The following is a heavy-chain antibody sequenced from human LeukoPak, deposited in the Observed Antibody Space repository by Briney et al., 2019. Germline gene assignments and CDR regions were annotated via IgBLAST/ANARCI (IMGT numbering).Heavy chain of an antibody. CDR1: GFTFSNYG. Sequence: GGSLRLSCAASGFTFSNYGMHWVRQAPGKGLEWVAVIWYDGSNKYYADSEKGRFTISRDNSKNTLYLQMNSLRAEDTAVYYCAKQYYYGSGSYLDYWGQGTLVTVSS. V-gene: IGHV3-33*06. CDR3: AKQYYYGSGSYLDY. D-gene: IGHD3-10*01. J-gene: IGHJ4*02. CDR2: IWYDGSNK.